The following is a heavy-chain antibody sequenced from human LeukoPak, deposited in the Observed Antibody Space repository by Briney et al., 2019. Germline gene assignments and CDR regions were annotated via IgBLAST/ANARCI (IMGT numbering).Heavy chain of an antibody. CDR2: IYRTGST. D-gene: IGHD2-2*01. V-gene: IGHV4-61*02. Sequence: PSQTLSLTCTVSGGSISSGSYYWSWIRQPAGKGLEWIGRIYRTGSTDYNPSLNSRVTMSVHTSKNQFSLKLNSVTAADTAVYYCSRHVIPAANDKNEFDYWGQGTLVTVSS. CDR3: SRHVIPAANDKNEFDY. CDR1: GGSISSGSYY. J-gene: IGHJ4*02.